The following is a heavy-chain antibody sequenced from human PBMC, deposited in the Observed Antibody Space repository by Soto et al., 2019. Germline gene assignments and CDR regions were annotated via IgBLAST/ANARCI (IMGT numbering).Heavy chain of an antibody. CDR2: IGDSSGSI. D-gene: IGHD2-15*01. V-gene: IGHV3-23*01. Sequence: EVQLLESGGRLVQPRGSLRLSCAASGFTFSSYAMNWVRQAPGKGLEWVSSIGDSSGSIYYADSVKGRFTISRDNSKNTHYLQITSLIAEDRAGYYCAKGGYCRSGNCYRDRYNWFDLWGQGTLVTVSA. J-gene: IGHJ5*02. CDR1: GFTFSSYA. CDR3: AKGGYCRSGNCYRDRYNWFDL.